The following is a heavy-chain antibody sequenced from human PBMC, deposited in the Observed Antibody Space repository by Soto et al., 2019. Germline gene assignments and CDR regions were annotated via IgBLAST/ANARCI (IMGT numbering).Heavy chain of an antibody. CDR1: GGTFSSYA. CDR3: AIVFRGYDDHRDVQSVRAQGSTDL. D-gene: IGHD5-12*01. CDR2: IIPIFGTA. Sequence: ASVKVSCKTSGGTFSSYAISWVRQAPGQGLDWMGGIIPIFGTANYAQKFQGRVTITADESTSTAYMELSSLRSEDTAVYYCAIVFRGYDDHRDVQSVRAQGSTDL. J-gene: IGHJ2*01. V-gene: IGHV1-69*13.